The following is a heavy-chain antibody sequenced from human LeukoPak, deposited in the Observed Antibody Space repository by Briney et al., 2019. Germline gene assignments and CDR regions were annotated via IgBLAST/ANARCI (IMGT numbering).Heavy chain of an antibody. V-gene: IGHV4-38-2*01. CDR3: ARGQGGYCSSTSCNWFDP. CDR2: INHSGST. D-gene: IGHD2-2*01. CDR1: DYPISSNYF. Sequence: PSETLSLTCAVSDYPISSNYFWGWIRQPPGKGLEWIGEINHSGSTNYNPSLKSRVTISVDTSKNQFSLKLSSVTAADTAVYYCARGQGGYCSSTSCNWFDPWGQGTLVTVSS. J-gene: IGHJ5*02.